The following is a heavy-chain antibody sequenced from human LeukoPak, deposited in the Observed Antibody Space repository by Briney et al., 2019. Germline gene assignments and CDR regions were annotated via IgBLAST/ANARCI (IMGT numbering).Heavy chain of an antibody. CDR3: ARVTDGYNFETHYYYYGMDV. CDR1: GYSFTSYW. Sequence: GESLKISCKGSGYSFTSYWIGWVRQMPGKGLEWMGIIYPGDSDTRYSPSFQGQVTISADKSISTAYLQWSSLKASDTAMYYCARVTDGYNFETHYYYYGMDVWGQGTTVTVSS. CDR2: IYPGDSDT. J-gene: IGHJ6*02. D-gene: IGHD5-24*01. V-gene: IGHV5-51*01.